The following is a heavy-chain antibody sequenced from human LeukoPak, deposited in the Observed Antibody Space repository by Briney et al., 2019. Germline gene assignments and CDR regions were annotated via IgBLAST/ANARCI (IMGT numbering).Heavy chain of an antibody. D-gene: IGHD3-3*01. J-gene: IGHJ4*02. CDR3: ARPRRYYDSWSGYPPFDY. CDR1: GFTFSSYA. V-gene: IGHV3-30*04. Sequence: GGSLRLSCAASGFTFSSYAMHWVRQAPGKGLEWVAVISYDGSNKYYADSVKGRFTISRDNSKNTLYLQMNSPRAEDTAVYYCARPRRYYDSWSGYPPFDYWGQGTLVTVSS. CDR2: ISYDGSNK.